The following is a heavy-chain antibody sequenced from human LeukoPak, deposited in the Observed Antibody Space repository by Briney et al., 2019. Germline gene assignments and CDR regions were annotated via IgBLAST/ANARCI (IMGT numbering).Heavy chain of an antibody. CDR3: ASDDPDSSGWYEVDY. Sequence: ASVKVSCKASGYTFTSYGISWVRQAPGQGLEWMGWISAYNGNTNYAQKLQGRVTMTTDTSTSTAYMELRSLRSDDTAVYYCASDDPDSSGWYEVDYWGQGTLVTVSS. V-gene: IGHV1-18*04. J-gene: IGHJ4*02. CDR2: ISAYNGNT. CDR1: GYTFTSYG. D-gene: IGHD6-19*01.